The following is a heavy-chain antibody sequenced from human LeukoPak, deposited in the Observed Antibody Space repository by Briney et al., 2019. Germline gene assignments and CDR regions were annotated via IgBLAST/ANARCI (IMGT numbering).Heavy chain of an antibody. Sequence: GGSLRLSCAASGFTFSNYPMRWVRQAPGKGVEGVSAINGRGDSTFYADSVKGRFTISRDSSKTALFLQMNRLTAEDTATYYCAVCLRGFACYAGLDYWGRGTLVTVSS. CDR2: INGRGDST. J-gene: IGHJ4*02. CDR1: GFTFSNYP. D-gene: IGHD2-21*02. CDR3: AVCLRGFACYAGLDY. V-gene: IGHV3-23*01.